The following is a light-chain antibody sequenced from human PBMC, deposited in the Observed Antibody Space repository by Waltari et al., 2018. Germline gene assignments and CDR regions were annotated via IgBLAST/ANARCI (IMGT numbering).Light chain of an antibody. J-gene: IGLJ2*01. Sequence: SYELTQPPSVSVSPGQTASITCSGDTLGNKYASWYQQMPGQSPVLVIYQDNKRPSGIPERFSGSNSGNTATLTISGTQAMDEADYYCQAWDRSTVVFGGGTKVTVL. CDR3: QAWDRSTVV. CDR1: TLGNKY. V-gene: IGLV3-1*01. CDR2: QDN.